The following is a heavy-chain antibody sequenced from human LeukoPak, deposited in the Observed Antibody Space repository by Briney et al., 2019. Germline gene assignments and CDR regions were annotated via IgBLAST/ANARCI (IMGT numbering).Heavy chain of an antibody. Sequence: PSATHSLTCTVSGGSISSYYWSWIRQPPGKGLEWIGYIYYSGSTNYTPSLKSRVTISVDTSKNQFSLKLSSVTAADTAVYYCARGPRGLNYWGQGTLVTVSS. V-gene: IGHV4-59*13. J-gene: IGHJ4*02. D-gene: IGHD3-22*01. CDR3: ARGPRGLNY. CDR2: IYYSGST. CDR1: GGSISSYY.